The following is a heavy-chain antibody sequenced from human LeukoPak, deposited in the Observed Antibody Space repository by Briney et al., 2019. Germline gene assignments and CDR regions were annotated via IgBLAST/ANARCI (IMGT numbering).Heavy chain of an antibody. CDR3: TIYTSGLLSEFFLL. V-gene: IGHV5-51*01. J-gene: IGHJ1*01. CDR2: IFPGDSDI. D-gene: IGHD2/OR15-2a*01. CDR1: DTCIAYYW. Sequence: GESLNFSWKASDTCIAYYWICGLRRMPGKGLEWMGIIFPGDSDIRYSPSFQGQVTISADKSISTAYLQWSSLKASYSALYYCTIYTSGLLSEFFLLGAQGTRVSVSS.